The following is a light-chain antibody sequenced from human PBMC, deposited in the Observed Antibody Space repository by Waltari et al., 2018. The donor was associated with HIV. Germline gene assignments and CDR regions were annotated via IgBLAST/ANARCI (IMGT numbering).Light chain of an antibody. CDR2: EVS. CDR3: CAYAGSTTYVI. Sequence: QSALTQPASVSGSPGQSITISCTGTCSDVGGYHLVSWYQQHPGKAPKPMIYEVSKRPSGVSNRFSGSKSGNTASLTISGLQAEDEADYYCCAYAGSTTYVIFGGGTKLTVL. V-gene: IGLV2-23*02. J-gene: IGLJ2*01. CDR1: CSDVGGYHL.